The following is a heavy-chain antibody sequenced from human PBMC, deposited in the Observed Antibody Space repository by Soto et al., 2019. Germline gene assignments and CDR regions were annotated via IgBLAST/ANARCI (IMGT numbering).Heavy chain of an antibody. CDR3: ATVATHSYNWVDP. D-gene: IGHD1-1*01. V-gene: IGHV3-74*01. CDR2: INADGTTT. CDR1: GFTFSSYW. Sequence: EVHLVESGGGLVQPGGSLRLSCAASGFTFSSYWMHWVRQAPGKGLVWVSRINADGTTTTYADSVKGRFTISRDNAKKTVYLQMDSLRAEDTAVYFCATVATHSYNWVDPWGQGTLVTISS. J-gene: IGHJ5*02.